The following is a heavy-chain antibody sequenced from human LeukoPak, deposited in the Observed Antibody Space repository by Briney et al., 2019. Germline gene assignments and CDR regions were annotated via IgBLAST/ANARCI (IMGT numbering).Heavy chain of an antibody. V-gene: IGHV1-18*01. CDR1: GYTFTSYG. J-gene: IGHJ4*02. CDR3: AREVPTTSYDILTGYYNPNFDY. Sequence: ASVKVSCKASGYTFTSYGISWVRQAPGQGLEWMGWISAYNGNTNYAQKLQGRVTMTTDTSTSTAYMELRSLRSDDTAVYYCAREVPTTSYDILTGYYNPNFDYWGQGTLVTVFS. CDR2: ISAYNGNT. D-gene: IGHD3-9*01.